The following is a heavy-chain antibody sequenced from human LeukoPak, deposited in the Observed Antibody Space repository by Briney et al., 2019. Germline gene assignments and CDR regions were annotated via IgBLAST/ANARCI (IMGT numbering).Heavy chain of an antibody. D-gene: IGHD3-3*01. J-gene: IGHJ6*02. Sequence: VKVSCKASGYTFTSYAMHWVRQAPGQRLEWMGWINAGDGNTKYSQKFQGRVTITRDTSASTAYMELSSLRSEDTAVYYCARDGIFGVVKDYYYGMDVWGQGTTVTVSS. CDR2: INAGDGNT. V-gene: IGHV1-3*01. CDR1: GYTFTSYA. CDR3: ARDGIFGVVKDYYYGMDV.